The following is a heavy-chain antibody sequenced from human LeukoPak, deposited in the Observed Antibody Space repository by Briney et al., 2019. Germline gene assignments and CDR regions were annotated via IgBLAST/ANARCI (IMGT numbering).Heavy chain of an antibody. J-gene: IGHJ5*02. CDR2: TYYRSKWYN. Sequence: SQTLSLTCALSGDSVSSNSAAWNWIRQSPSRGLEWLGRTYYRSKWYNDYAVSVKSRITTNPDTSKNQFSLQLNSVTPEDTAVYYCASGGHLSGSYGWFDPWGQGTLVTVSS. D-gene: IGHD1-26*01. V-gene: IGHV6-1*01. CDR3: ASGGHLSGSYGWFDP. CDR1: GDSVSSNSAA.